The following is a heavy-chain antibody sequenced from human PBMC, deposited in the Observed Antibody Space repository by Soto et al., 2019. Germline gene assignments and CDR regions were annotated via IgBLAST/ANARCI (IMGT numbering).Heavy chain of an antibody. Sequence: ASVKVSCKVSGYTLTELSMHWVRQAPGKGLEWMGGFDPEDGETIYAQKFQGRVTMTEDTSTGTAYMELSSLRSEDTAVYYCARVREHGPGYSYGYYFDYWGQGTLVTVSS. J-gene: IGHJ4*02. D-gene: IGHD5-18*01. CDR1: GYTLTELS. V-gene: IGHV1-24*01. CDR2: FDPEDGET. CDR3: ARVREHGPGYSYGYYFDY.